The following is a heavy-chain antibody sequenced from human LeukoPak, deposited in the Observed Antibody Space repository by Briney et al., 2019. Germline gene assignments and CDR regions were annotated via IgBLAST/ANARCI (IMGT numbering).Heavy chain of an antibody. CDR2: MYYSGGDT. V-gene: IGHV4-59*08. CDR1: GGSISGYY. D-gene: IGHD3-16*01. J-gene: IGHJ5*02. Sequence: LETLSLTCTVFGGSISGYYWSWLRQPPGKGLEWIAYMYYSGGDTDYNPSLNSRVAISVDTSTNQVSLKLRSVTAADTAVYYCARGHYGLDPWGQGILVTVSS. CDR3: ARGHYGLDP.